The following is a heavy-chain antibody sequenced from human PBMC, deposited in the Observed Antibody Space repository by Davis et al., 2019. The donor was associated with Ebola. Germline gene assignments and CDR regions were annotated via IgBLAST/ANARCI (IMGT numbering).Heavy chain of an antibody. V-gene: IGHV3-21*04. J-gene: IGHJ2*01. CDR1: GFTFSSYG. D-gene: IGHD6-6*01. CDR2: ISSTSSYI. Sequence: PGGSLRLSCAASGFTFSSYGMHWVRQAPGKGLEYISSISSTSSYISYADSLKGRFTISRDNAKNSLYLQMNSLRAEDTALYYCVGQRVPGSYWYFDLWGRGTLVTVSS. CDR3: VGQRVPGSYWYFDL.